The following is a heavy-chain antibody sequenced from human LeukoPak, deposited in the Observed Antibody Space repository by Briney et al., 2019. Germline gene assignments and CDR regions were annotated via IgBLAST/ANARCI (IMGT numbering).Heavy chain of an antibody. Sequence: PSETLSFTCTVSGGSISSYYWSWLRQPPGKGLEWIGYIYYSGSTNYNPSLKSRVTISVDTSKNQFPLKLSSVTAADTAVYYCARDNSSGWYGYWGQGTLVTVSS. CDR1: GGSISSYY. CDR2: IYYSGST. J-gene: IGHJ4*02. CDR3: ARDNSSGWYGY. D-gene: IGHD6-19*01. V-gene: IGHV4-59*01.